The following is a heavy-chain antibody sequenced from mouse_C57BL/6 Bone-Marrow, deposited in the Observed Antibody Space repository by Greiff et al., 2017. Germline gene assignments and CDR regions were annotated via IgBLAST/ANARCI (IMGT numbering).Heavy chain of an antibody. CDR2: IYPGSGST. V-gene: IGHV1-55*01. CDR3: ERKGITTVVGRYFDD. D-gene: IGHD1-1*01. CDR1: GYTFTSYW. Sequence: QVQLQESGAELVKPGASVKMSCKASGYTFTSYWITWVKQRPGQGLEWIGDIYPGSGSTNYNEKFKSKATLTVDTSSSTAYMQLSSLTSEDSAVYYGERKGITTVVGRYFDDGGKGTTLTVSS. J-gene: IGHJ2*01.